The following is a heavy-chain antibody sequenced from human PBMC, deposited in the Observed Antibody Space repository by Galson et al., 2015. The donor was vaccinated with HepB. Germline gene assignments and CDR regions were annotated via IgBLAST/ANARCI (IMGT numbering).Heavy chain of an antibody. Sequence: SLRLSCAASGFTFSNYNMNWVRQPPGKGLEWVSSISSSSSYIYYADSVKGRFTISRDNAKNSLYLQMNSLRAEDTAVYYCARDPPLGTPFDYWGQGTLVTVSS. CDR1: GFTFSNYN. J-gene: IGHJ4*02. D-gene: IGHD7-27*01. CDR2: ISSSSSYI. V-gene: IGHV3-21*01. CDR3: ARDPPLGTPFDY.